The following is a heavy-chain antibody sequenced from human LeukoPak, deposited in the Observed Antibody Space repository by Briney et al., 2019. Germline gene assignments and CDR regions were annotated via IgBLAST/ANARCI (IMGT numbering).Heavy chain of an antibody. CDR3: ARDSFGYSSSHREDYYYYYGMDV. J-gene: IGHJ6*02. V-gene: IGHV3-30-3*01. CDR2: ISYDGSNK. D-gene: IGHD6-13*01. Sequence: GGSLRLSCAASGFTFSSYAMHWVRQAPGKGLEWVAVISYDGSNKYYADSVKGRFTISRDNSKNTLYLQMNSLRAEDTAVYYCARDSFGYSSSHREDYYYYYGMDVWGQGTTVTVSS. CDR1: GFTFSSYA.